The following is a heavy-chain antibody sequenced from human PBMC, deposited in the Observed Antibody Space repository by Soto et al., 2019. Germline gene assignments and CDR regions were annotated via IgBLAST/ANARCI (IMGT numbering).Heavy chain of an antibody. CDR3: SRRSSGWYFDY. V-gene: IGHV4-59*01. CDR1: GGSMSSYY. Sequence: SETLSLTCTVSGGSMSSYYGSWIRQFPGKGLEWIGYIYYSGNTNYNPSLKSRVTISVDTSKNQFSLKLNSVTAADTAVYYCSRRSSGWYFDYWGQGTLVTVSS. D-gene: IGHD6-19*01. J-gene: IGHJ4*02. CDR2: IYYSGNT.